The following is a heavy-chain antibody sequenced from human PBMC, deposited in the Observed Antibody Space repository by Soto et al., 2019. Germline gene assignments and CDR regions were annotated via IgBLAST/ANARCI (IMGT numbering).Heavy chain of an antibody. V-gene: IGHV3-23*01. CDR2: ISGSGGST. CDR3: AKLIGTYYYDSSGVDY. Sequence: LRLSCAASGFTFSSYAMSWVRQAPGKGLEWVSAISGSGGSTYYADPVKGRFTISRDNSKNTLYLQMNSLRAEDTAVYYCAKLIGTYYYDSSGVDYWGQGTLVTVSS. J-gene: IGHJ4*02. D-gene: IGHD3-22*01. CDR1: GFTFSSYA.